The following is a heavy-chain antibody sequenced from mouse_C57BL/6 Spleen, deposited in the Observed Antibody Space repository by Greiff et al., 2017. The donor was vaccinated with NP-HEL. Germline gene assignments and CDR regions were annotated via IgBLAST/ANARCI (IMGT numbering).Heavy chain of an antibody. J-gene: IGHJ2*01. CDR1: GFNIKDYY. V-gene: IGHV14-2*01. CDR3: AREGRQLRLRNGCDD. D-gene: IGHD3-2*02. Sequence: EVQLQQSGAELVKPGASVKLSCTASGFNIKDYYMHWVKQRTEQGLEWIGRIDPEDGETKYAPKFQGKATITADTSSNIAYLQLSSLTSEDTAVYYGAREGRQLRLRNGCDDWGQGTTLTGSS. CDR2: IDPEDGET.